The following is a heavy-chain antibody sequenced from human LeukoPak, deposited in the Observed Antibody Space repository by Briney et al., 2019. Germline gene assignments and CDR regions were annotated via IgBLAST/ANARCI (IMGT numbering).Heavy chain of an antibody. V-gene: IGHV1-18*01. D-gene: IGHD5-24*01. J-gene: IGHJ4*02. Sequence: ASVKVSCKASGYTFTTYGISWVRQAPGQGLEWMGWISAYNGNTNYAQKFQGRVTMTTDTSTSTAYMELRSLRSDDTAVYYCARASSRDGYNLDFDYWGQGTLVTVSS. CDR2: ISAYNGNT. CDR1: GYTFTTYG. CDR3: ARASSRDGYNLDFDY.